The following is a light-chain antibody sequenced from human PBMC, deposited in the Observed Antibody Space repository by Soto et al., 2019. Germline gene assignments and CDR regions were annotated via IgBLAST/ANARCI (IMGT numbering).Light chain of an antibody. Sequence: DIQMTQSPSTLSASVGDRVTITCRASQSISTWLAWYQQKPGKAPKLLIYKTSSLDSGVPSRFSGSGSGTEFTLTISSLQPDDFATYYCHQYNSYSTFGQGTKLEIK. CDR2: KTS. CDR1: QSISTW. J-gene: IGKJ2*01. V-gene: IGKV1-5*03. CDR3: HQYNSYST.